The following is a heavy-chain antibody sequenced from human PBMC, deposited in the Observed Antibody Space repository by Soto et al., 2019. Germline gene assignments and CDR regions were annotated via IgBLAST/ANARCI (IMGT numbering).Heavy chain of an antibody. D-gene: IGHD1-1*01. CDR1: GYNFISYW. V-gene: IGHV5-51*01. CDR2: IFPGDSDT. J-gene: IGHJ2*01. Sequence: PGESLKISCKASGYNFISYWIGWARQMPGRDLEWVAMIFPGDSDTTYSPSFQGRVSVSVDKSSTSAYLHWSGLTASDSGHYYCERQITGNEILTASLYRYFDLWGRGTRVTVSS. CDR3: ERQITGNEILTASLYRYFDL.